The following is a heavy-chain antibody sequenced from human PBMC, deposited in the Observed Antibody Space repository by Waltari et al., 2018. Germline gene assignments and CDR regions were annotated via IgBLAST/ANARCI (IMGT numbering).Heavy chain of an antibody. Sequence: EVQLLESGGGLVQPGGSLRLSCAASGFPFSCYALSWVRQAPGKGLEWVSSIRGSGAAIYYADSVKGRFTISRDNSKNTLYLQMISLRAEDTAVYYCAEAGLYVRDYYYDYSMGVWGQGTTVTVSS. CDR2: IRGSGAAI. J-gene: IGHJ6*02. D-gene: IGHD3-16*01. CDR1: GFPFSCYA. V-gene: IGHV3-23*01. CDR3: AEAGLYVRDYYYDYSMGV.